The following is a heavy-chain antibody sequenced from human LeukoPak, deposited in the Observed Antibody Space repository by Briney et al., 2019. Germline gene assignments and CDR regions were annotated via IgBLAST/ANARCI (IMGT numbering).Heavy chain of an antibody. J-gene: IGHJ4*02. Sequence: PSETLSLTCTVSGGTLNPYYWSWIRQPPGKGLEWIGYIYGGSTNYNPSLKSRVTISVDTSKNQFSLKLSSVTAADTAVYYCARDRVGGSLGDYWGQGTLVTVSS. CDR1: GGTLNPYY. V-gene: IGHV4-59*01. CDR3: ARDRVGGSLGDY. D-gene: IGHD1-26*01. CDR2: IYGGST.